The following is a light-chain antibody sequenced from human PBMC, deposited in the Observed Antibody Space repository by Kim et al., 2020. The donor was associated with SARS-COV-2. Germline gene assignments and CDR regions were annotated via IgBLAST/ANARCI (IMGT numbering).Light chain of an antibody. V-gene: IGLV10-54*01. CDR3: SAWDSSLSVWV. CDR1: SSNVGDQG. Sequence: LTQPPSVSKGLRQTATLTCTGNSSNVGDQGAAWLQQHRGHPPKLLSYRNNNRPSGISERLSASRSGNTASLTITGLQPEDEADYYCSAWDSSLSVWVFGGGTQLTVL. CDR2: RNN. J-gene: IGLJ3*02.